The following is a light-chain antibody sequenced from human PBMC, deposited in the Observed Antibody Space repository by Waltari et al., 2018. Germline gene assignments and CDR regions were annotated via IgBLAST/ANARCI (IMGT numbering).Light chain of an antibody. CDR1: QSVRGNY. CDR2: GAS. Sequence: PGERATVSCWASQSVRGNYLAWYQQKPGQAPRLLIYGASNRAAGIPDRFSGSGSGTDFTLTISRLEPEDFAVYHCQQYVSSRTFGQGTKVEIK. J-gene: IGKJ1*01. CDR3: QQYVSSRT. V-gene: IGKV3-20*01.